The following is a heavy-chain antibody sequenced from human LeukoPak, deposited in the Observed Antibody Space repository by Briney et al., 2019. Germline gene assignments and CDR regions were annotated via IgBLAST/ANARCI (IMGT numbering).Heavy chain of an antibody. CDR3: ARELPYSSSWEKTNWFDP. CDR1: GGSISSSSYY. V-gene: IGHV4-39*07. Sequence: SETLSLTCTVSGGSISSSSYYWGWIRQPPGKGLEWIGVIYYSGSTYYNPSLKSRVTISVDTSKNQFSLKLSSVTAADTAVYYCARELPYSSSWEKTNWFDPWGQGTLVTVSS. D-gene: IGHD6-13*01. J-gene: IGHJ5*02. CDR2: IYYSGST.